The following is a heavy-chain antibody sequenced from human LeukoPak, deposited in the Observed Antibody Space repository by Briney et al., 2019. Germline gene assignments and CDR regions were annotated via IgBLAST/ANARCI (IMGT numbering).Heavy chain of an antibody. V-gene: IGHV4-39*01. CDR1: DGSISSSSNY. CDR3: ARTDSGRYSYFDY. D-gene: IGHD1-26*01. J-gene: IGHJ4*02. CDR2: LFYTGET. Sequence: SETLSLTCMVSDGSISSSSNYWGWIRQPPGKGREWVGNLFYTGETFYNPSLNSRATISVDTSKSQFSLRLSSVTAADTAVYYCARTDSGRYSYFDYWGQGTLVTVSS.